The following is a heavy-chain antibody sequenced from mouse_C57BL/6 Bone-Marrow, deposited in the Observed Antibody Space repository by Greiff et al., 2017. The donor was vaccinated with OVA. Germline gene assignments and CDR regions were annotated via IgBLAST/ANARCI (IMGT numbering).Heavy chain of an antibody. Sequence: VQLQQPGAELVKPGASVTLSCTASGYTFTSYCMQWVNQRPGQGLEWIGEIDPSDSYTNYNQKFKCKATLTVDTSSSTAYMQLSSLTSEDSAVYYCALITTSPLDYWGQGTSVTVSS. CDR1: GYTFTSYC. V-gene: IGHV1-50*01. J-gene: IGHJ4*01. D-gene: IGHD1-1*01. CDR3: ALITTSPLDY. CDR2: IDPSDSYT.